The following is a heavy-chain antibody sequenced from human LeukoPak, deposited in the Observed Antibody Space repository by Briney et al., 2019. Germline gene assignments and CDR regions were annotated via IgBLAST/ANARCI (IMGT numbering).Heavy chain of an antibody. CDR1: GFHCDDYG. CDR2: VNSDGRSA. V-gene: IGHV3-20*04. D-gene: IGHD2-2*01. CDR3: TRGYSTRHFPFDS. Sequence: PGGSLRPSCAASGFHCDDYGMTWVRQIPAKGLEWVAGVNSDGRSAGYAASVRGRFTVSRDNAKNSLYLEMGSLRLKDTAFYYCTRGYSTRHFPFDSWGQGILVTVSS. J-gene: IGHJ4*02.